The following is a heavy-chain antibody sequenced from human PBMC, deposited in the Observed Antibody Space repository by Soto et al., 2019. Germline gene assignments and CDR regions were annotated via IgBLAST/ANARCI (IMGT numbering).Heavy chain of an antibody. CDR3: ARDQPGYSYGYGLGY. J-gene: IGHJ4*02. D-gene: IGHD5-18*01. V-gene: IGHV3-21*01. CDR1: GFTFNSYS. CDR2: ISSSSSYI. Sequence: PGGSLRLSCAASGFTFNSYSMNWVRQAPGKGLEWVSSISSSSSYIYYADSVKGRFTISRDNAKNSLYLQMNSLRAEDTAVYYCARDQPGYSYGYGLGYWGQGTLVTVS.